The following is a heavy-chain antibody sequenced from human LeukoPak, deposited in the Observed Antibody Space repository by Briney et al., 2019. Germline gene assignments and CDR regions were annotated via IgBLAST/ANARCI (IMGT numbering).Heavy chain of an antibody. Sequence: GASVKVSCKASGYTFTSYYMHWVRQDPGQGLEWMGIINPSGGSTSYAQKLQGRVTMTTDTSTRTAYMELRSLRSDDTAVYYCARSWYSSGWYEVYHYMDVWGKGTTVTVSS. CDR2: INPSGGST. J-gene: IGHJ6*03. V-gene: IGHV1-46*01. CDR1: GYTFTSYY. D-gene: IGHD6-19*01. CDR3: ARSWYSSGWYEVYHYMDV.